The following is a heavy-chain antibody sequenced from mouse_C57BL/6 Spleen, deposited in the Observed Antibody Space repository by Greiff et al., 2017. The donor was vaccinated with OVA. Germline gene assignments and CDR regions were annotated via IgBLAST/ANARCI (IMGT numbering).Heavy chain of an antibody. CDR3: ARDRGYGNFDY. J-gene: IGHJ2*01. CDR2: ISDGGSYT. CDR1: GFTFSSYA. Sequence: EVKVVESGGGLVKPGGSLKLSCAASGFTFSSYAMSWVRQTPEKRLEWVATISDGGSYTYYPDNVKGRFTISRDNAKNNLYLQMSHLKSEDTAMYYCARDRGYGNFDYWGQGTTLTVSS. V-gene: IGHV5-4*01. D-gene: IGHD2-10*02.